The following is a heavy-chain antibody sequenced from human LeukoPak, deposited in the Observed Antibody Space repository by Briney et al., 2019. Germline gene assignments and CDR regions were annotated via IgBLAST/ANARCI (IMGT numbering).Heavy chain of an antibody. D-gene: IGHD3-10*01. CDR2: IRYDGSNK. J-gene: IGHJ5*02. V-gene: IGHV3-30*02. CDR1: GFTFSSYG. Sequence: GGSLRLSCAASGFTFSSYGMHWVRQAPGKGLEWVAFIRYDGSNKYYADSVKGRFTISRDNAKNSLYLQMNSLRAEDTAVYYCARDVLGSGFWFDPWGQGTLVTVSS. CDR3: ARDVLGSGFWFDP.